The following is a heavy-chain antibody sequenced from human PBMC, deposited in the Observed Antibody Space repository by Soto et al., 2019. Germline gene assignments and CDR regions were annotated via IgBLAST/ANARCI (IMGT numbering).Heavy chain of an antibody. D-gene: IGHD6-19*01. Sequence: GGSLRLSCAASGFTFSSYAMSWVRQAPGKGLEWVSAISGSGDYTYYADSVKGRFTISRDDSRNTLYLQMNSLRAEDTAVYYCARDAVPGDYWGQGTLVTVSS. CDR1: GFTFSSYA. V-gene: IGHV3-23*01. J-gene: IGHJ4*02. CDR3: ARDAVPGDY. CDR2: ISGSGDYT.